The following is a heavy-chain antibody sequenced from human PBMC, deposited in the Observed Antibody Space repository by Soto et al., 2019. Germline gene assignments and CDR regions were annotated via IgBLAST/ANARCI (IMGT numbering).Heavy chain of an antibody. CDR2: IWYDGSNK. V-gene: IGHV3-33*01. CDR3: ARDRVVVVAATHYYYGMDV. Sequence: GGSLRLSCAASGFTFSSYGMHWVRQAPGKGLEWVAVIWYDGSNKYYADSVKGRFTISRDNSKNTLYLQMNSLRAEDTAVYYCARDRVVVVAATHYYYGMDVWGQGTTVTVS. CDR1: GFTFSSYG. J-gene: IGHJ6*02. D-gene: IGHD2-15*01.